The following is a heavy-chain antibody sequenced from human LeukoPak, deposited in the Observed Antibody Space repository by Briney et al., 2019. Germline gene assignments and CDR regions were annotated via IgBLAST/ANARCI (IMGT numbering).Heavy chain of an antibody. CDR2: IYYSEST. D-gene: IGHD3-10*01. CDR3: ARRGMVRGGPFDN. Sequence: SETLSLTCTVSGGSISSSSYYWGWIRQPPGKGLEWIVSIYYSESTYYNPSLKSRVTISVDTSKNQFSLKLSSVTAADTAVYYCARRGMVRGGPFDNWGQGTLVTVSS. J-gene: IGHJ4*02. V-gene: IGHV4-39*01. CDR1: GGSISSSSYY.